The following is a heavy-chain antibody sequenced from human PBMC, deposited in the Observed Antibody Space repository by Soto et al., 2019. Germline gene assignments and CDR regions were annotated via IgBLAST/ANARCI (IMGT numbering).Heavy chain of an antibody. V-gene: IGHV1-18*01. J-gene: IGHJ5*02. CDR3: ARDALGYCNSTSCYAVFWFDP. CDR2: ISAYNGNT. CDR1: GYTFTSYG. D-gene: IGHD2-2*01. Sequence: QVQLVQSGAEVKKPGASVKVSCKASGYTFTSYGISWVRQAPGQGLEWMGWISAYNGNTNYAQRLQGRVTMTTDTSTSTAYMELRSLRSDDTAVYYCARDALGYCNSTSCYAVFWFDPWGQGTLVTVSS.